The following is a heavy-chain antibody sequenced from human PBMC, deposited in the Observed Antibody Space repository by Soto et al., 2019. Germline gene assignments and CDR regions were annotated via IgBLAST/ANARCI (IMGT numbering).Heavy chain of an antibody. D-gene: IGHD6-13*01. CDR2: IYYSGST. CDR3: AREGSSSPDYWYYGMDV. J-gene: IGHJ6*02. CDR1: GGSISSGGYY. V-gene: IGHV4-31*03. Sequence: PSETLSLTCTVSGGSISSGGYYWSWIRQHPGKGLEWIGYIYYSGSTYYNPSLKGRVTISVDTSKNQFSLKLSSVTAADTAVYYCAREGSSSPDYWYYGMDVWGQGTTVTVSS.